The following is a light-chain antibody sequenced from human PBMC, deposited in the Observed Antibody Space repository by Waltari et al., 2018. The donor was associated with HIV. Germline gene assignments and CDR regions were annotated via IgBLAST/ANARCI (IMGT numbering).Light chain of an antibody. V-gene: IGKV3-11*01. CDR2: DAS. CDR3: QQYDTSAPLT. Sequence: EIVLTQSPATLSLSPGERATLSCRASQSVSSYLAWYQQKPGQAPRLLIYDASNRATGIPARFSGSGSGTDFTLTISSLEPEDFAVYYCQQYDTSAPLTFGGGTKMEIK. J-gene: IGKJ4*01. CDR1: QSVSSY.